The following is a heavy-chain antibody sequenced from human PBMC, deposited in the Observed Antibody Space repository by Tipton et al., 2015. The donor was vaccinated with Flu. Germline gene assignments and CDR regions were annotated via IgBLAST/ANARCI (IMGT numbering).Heavy chain of an antibody. CDR1: GYSFTGYG. CDR3: ARDRGWPAALDY. D-gene: IGHD3-10*01. V-gene: IGHV1-18*01. Sequence: QLVQSGAEVKKPGASVKVSCKASGYSFTGYGISWVRQAPGQGLEWLGWISGYNGNTIYPQKLQGRVTMTTETSTTTVYMELRSLRSDDTAVYYCARDRGWPAALDYWSQGILVTVSS. CDR2: ISGYNGNT. J-gene: IGHJ4*02.